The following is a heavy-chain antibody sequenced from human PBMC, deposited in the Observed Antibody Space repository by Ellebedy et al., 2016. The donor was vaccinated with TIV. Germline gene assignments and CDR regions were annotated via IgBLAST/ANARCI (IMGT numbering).Heavy chain of an antibody. CDR2: ITSGGTI. CDR1: GFPFSDYY. J-gene: IGHJ4*02. Sequence: GGSLRLSCAASGFPFSDYYMSWIRQALGKGLEWVSFITSGGTIYYADSVKGRFTISRDNAKNSLYLHMNSLRAEDTAVYYCARLDWSDVDLRHFYFDYWGQGTQVTVSS. V-gene: IGHV3-11*01. CDR3: ARLDWSDVDLRHFYFDY. D-gene: IGHD1-1*01.